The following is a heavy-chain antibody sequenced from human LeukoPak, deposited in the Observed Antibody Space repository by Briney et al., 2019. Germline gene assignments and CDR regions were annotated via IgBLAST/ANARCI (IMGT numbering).Heavy chain of an antibody. CDR3: ARTNQNSETAFDI. Sequence: KSSETLSLTCSVSSGSISTYYWRCIRQSPGKGLEWIGYILSSGSTNYNPSLKSRVTISVDTSKNQFSLKLRSVAAADTAVYYWARTNQNSETAFDIWGQGTMVIASS. D-gene: IGHD1-14*01. J-gene: IGHJ3*02. CDR2: ILSSGST. V-gene: IGHV4-59*01. CDR1: SGSISTYY.